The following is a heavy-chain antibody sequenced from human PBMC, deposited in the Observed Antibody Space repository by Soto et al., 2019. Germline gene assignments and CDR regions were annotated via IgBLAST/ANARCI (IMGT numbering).Heavy chain of an antibody. CDR2: ISYDGSNK. D-gene: IGHD6-19*01. CDR3: AKEIAVAGKPFDY. V-gene: IGHV3-30*18. J-gene: IGHJ4*02. CDR1: GFTFSSYG. Sequence: QVQLVESGGGVVQPGRSLRLSCAASGFTFSSYGMHWVRQAPGKGLEWVAVISYDGSNKYYADSVKGRFTISRDNSKNTLYLKMNSLRAEDTAVYYCAKEIAVAGKPFDYWGQGTLVTVSS.